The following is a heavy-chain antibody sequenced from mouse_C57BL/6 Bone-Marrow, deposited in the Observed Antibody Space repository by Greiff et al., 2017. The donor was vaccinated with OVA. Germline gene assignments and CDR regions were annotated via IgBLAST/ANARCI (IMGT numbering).Heavy chain of an antibody. J-gene: IGHJ3*01. Sequence: SGPVLVKPGSSVKMSCKASGYTFTDYYMNWVKQSHGKSLEWIGVINPYNGGTSYNQKFKGKATLTVDKSSSTAYMELNSLTSEDSAVYYCARYYYGSSPFAYWGQGTLVTVSA. CDR2: INPYNGGT. V-gene: IGHV1-19*01. CDR1: GYTFTDYY. CDR3: ARYYYGSSPFAY. D-gene: IGHD1-1*01.